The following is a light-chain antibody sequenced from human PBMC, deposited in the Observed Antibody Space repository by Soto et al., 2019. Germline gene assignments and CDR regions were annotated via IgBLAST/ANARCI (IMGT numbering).Light chain of an antibody. CDR2: SNN. CDR3: AAWDDSLNAVV. V-gene: IGLV1-44*01. Sequence: QSVLTQPPSASGTPGQRVTISCSGGSSNIGSNTVNWYQQLPGTAPNLLIYSNNQRPSGVPDRFSGSKSGTSASLAISGLQSEDEADYYFAAWDDSLNAVVFGGGTKLTVL. CDR1: SSNIGSNT. J-gene: IGLJ2*01.